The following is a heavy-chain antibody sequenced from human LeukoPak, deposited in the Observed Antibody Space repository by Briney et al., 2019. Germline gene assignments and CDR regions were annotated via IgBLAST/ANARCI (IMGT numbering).Heavy chain of an antibody. D-gene: IGHD3-9*01. J-gene: IGHJ6*03. CDR2: IYYSGST. V-gene: IGHV4-59*01. Sequence: SETLSLTCTVSGGSISSYYWSWIRQPPGKGLEWIGYIYYSGSTNYNPSLKSRVTISVDTSENQFSLKLSSVTAADTAVYYCARGPDILTGYPYYYMDVWGKGTTVTVSS. CDR3: ARGPDILTGYPYYYMDV. CDR1: GGSISSYY.